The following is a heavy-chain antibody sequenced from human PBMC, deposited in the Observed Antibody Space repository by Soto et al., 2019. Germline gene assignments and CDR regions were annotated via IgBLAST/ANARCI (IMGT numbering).Heavy chain of an antibody. J-gene: IGHJ4*02. V-gene: IGHV3-21*01. Sequence: EVQLVESGGGLVKPGGSLRLSCAASGFTFSSYSMNWVRQAPGKGLEWVSAISSSSSYIYYADSVKGRFTISRDNAKNSLYLQMNRLRAEDTAVYYCARECIAGAGSYFAYWGQGTLVTVSS. D-gene: IGHD6-13*01. CDR2: ISSSSSYI. CDR3: ARECIAGAGSYFAY. CDR1: GFTFSSYS.